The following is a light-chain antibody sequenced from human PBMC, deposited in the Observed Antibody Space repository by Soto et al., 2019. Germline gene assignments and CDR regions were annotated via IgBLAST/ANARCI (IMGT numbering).Light chain of an antibody. CDR1: SSNVGSNH. J-gene: IGLJ2*01. Sequence: QPVLTQPPSASGTPGEWVTISCSGSSSNVGSNHVNWYQQLPGTAPKLLIYRNNQRPSGVPDRLSGSKSGTSASLLIGALQSEDEAVYYCAAWDDSLNGVIFGGGTKLTVL. CDR3: AAWDDSLNGVI. CDR2: RNN. V-gene: IGLV1-44*01.